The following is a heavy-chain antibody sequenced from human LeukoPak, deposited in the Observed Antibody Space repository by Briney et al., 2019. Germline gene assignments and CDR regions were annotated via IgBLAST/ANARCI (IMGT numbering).Heavy chain of an antibody. D-gene: IGHD5-18*01. J-gene: IGHJ4*02. CDR1: GFTFSSYE. V-gene: IGHV3-48*03. CDR3: ARARTRSWIQLWTLDY. CDR2: ISSSGSTI. Sequence: SGGSLRLSCAASGFTFSSYEMNWVRQAPGKGLEWVSYISSSGSTIYYADSVKGRFTISRDNAKNSLYLQTNSLRAEDTAVYYCARARTRSWIQLWTLDYWGQGTLVTVSS.